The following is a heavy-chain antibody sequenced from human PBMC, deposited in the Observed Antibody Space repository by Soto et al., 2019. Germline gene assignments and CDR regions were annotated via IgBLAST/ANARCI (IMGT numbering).Heavy chain of an antibody. CDR3: ARGLPTMIVVVIKGRWFDP. D-gene: IGHD3-22*01. Sequence: PSETLSLTCTVSGDSITSGVHYWSWIRQLPGKGLEWIGYIFYSGPTYYNPSLKSRVAISVDTSKNQFSLKLNSVTAADTAVYYCARGLPTMIVVVIKGRWFDPWGQGTLVTVSS. V-gene: IGHV4-31*03. CDR1: GDSITSGVHY. CDR2: IFYSGPT. J-gene: IGHJ5*02.